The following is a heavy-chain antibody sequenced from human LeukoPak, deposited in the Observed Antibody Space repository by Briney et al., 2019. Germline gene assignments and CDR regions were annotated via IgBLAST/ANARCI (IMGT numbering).Heavy chain of an antibody. CDR3: ARAWGDYVSYYLDY. J-gene: IGHJ4*02. V-gene: IGHV4-59*01. D-gene: IGHD4-17*01. CDR2: IYYSGST. CDR1: GGSISSYY. Sequence: PSETLSLTCTVSGGSISSYYWSWIRQPPGKGLEWIGYIYYSGSTNYNPSLKSRVTISVDTSKNQFSLKLSSVTAADTAVYYCARAWGDYVSYYLDYWGQGTLVTVSS.